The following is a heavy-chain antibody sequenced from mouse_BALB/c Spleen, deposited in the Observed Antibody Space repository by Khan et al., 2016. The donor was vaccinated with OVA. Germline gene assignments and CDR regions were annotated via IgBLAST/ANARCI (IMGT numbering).Heavy chain of an antibody. Sequence: VRLQQSGPELVKPGASVKMSCKASGYTFTDYYMKWLKQSHGKSLEWIGDINPDNGDTFYNQKFKDKATLTVNNSSSTAYMQLNGLTSEDSSVYRGGRGLFDVWGAGTTVTVSS. J-gene: IGHJ1*01. CDR2: INPDNGDT. CDR3: GRGLFDV. CDR1: GYTFTDYY. V-gene: IGHV1-26*01.